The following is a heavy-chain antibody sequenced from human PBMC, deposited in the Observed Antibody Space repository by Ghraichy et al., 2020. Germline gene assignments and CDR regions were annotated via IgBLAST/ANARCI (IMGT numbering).Heavy chain of an antibody. CDR2: INTNSGDP. J-gene: IGHJ4*02. CDR3: ARINYDSDY. Sequence: ASVKVSCKTSGYSFTSYSINWVRQAPGQGLEWMGWINTNSGDPKYEQGFTGRFVFSLDTSVSTAFMQINNLRAEDTAVYYCARINYDSDYCGQGTLVTVSA. V-gene: IGHV7-4-1*02. D-gene: IGHD5-12*01. CDR1: GYSFTSYS.